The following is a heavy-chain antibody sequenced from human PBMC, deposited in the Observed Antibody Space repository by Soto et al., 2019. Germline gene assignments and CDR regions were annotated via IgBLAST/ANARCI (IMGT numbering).Heavy chain of an antibody. J-gene: IGHJ3*01. CDR1: GGSISSSNW. Sequence: QVQLQESGPGLVKPSGTLSLTCAVSGGSISSSNWWSWVRQPPGKGLEWIGEIYHSGSTNYNPSLTSRVTRSLYKSKNQFSLKLSSVTAADTAVYYCASRNSGSYRGEAFDFWGQGPMATVSS. V-gene: IGHV4-4*02. D-gene: IGHD1-26*01. CDR2: IYHSGST. CDR3: ASRNSGSYRGEAFDF.